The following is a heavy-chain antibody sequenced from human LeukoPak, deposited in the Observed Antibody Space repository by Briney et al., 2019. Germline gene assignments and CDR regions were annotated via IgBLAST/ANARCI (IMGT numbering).Heavy chain of an antibody. J-gene: IGHJ4*02. D-gene: IGHD3-10*01. CDR3: ARAVRGGAYPIYYFDY. V-gene: IGHV1-69*13. CDR1: GGTFSSYA. CDR2: IIPIFGTA. Sequence: SVKVSCKASGGTFSSYAISWVRQAPGQGLEWMGVIIPIFGTANYAQKFQGRVTITADESTSTAYMELSSLRSEDTAVYYYARAVRGGAYPIYYFDYWGQGTLVTVSS.